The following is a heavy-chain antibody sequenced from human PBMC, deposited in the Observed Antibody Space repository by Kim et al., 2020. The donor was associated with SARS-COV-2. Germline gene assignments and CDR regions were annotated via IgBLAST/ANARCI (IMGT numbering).Heavy chain of an antibody. V-gene: IGHV4-34*01. Sequence: SETLSLTCAVYGGSFSGYYWSWIRQPPGKGLEWIGEINHSGSTNYNPSLKSRVTISVDTSKNQFSLKLSSVTAADTAVYYCARGRYYSIWYGVDNWFDPWGQRTLVTVSS. D-gene: IGHD6-13*01. CDR1: GGSFSGYY. J-gene: IGHJ5*02. CDR2: INHSGST. CDR3: ARGRYYSIWYGVDNWFDP.